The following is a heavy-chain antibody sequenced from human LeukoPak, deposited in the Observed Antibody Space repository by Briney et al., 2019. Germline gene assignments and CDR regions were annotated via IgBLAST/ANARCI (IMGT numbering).Heavy chain of an antibody. CDR2: IIPIFGTA. Sequence: SVTVPCKASGGTFSSYAISWVRQAPGQGLEWMGGIIPIFGTANYAQKFQGRVTITTDESTSTAYMELSSLRSEDTAVYYCARLVGYCSSTSCLDFDYWGQGTLVTVSS. CDR3: ARLVGYCSSTSCLDFDY. CDR1: GGTFSSYA. D-gene: IGHD2-2*01. V-gene: IGHV1-69*05. J-gene: IGHJ4*02.